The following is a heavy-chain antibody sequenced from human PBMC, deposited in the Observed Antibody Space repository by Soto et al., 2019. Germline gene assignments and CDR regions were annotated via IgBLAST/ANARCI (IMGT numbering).Heavy chain of an antibody. CDR1: GGSISSYY. CDR3: ARDSGGYCSGGSCYPDN. D-gene: IGHD2-15*01. Sequence: SETLSLTCTVSGGSISSYYWSWIRQPPGKGLEWIGYIYYSGSTNYNPSLKSRVTISVDTSKNQFSLKLSSVAAADTAVYYCARDSGGYCSGGSCYPDNWGQGALVTVSS. J-gene: IGHJ4*02. V-gene: IGHV4-59*01. CDR2: IYYSGST.